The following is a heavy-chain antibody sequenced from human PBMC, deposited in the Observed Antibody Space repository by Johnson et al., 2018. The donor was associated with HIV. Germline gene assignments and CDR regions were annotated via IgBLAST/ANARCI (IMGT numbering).Heavy chain of an antibody. CDR1: GFTFSSYA. Sequence: QMLLVESGGGVVQPGRSLRLSCAASGFTFSSYAMHWVRQAPGKGLEWVAVISYDGSNKYYADSVKGRFTISRDNSKNTLYLQMNSLRAEDTAVYYCARADGSQAFDIWGQGTMVTVSS. V-gene: IGHV3-30*04. J-gene: IGHJ3*02. D-gene: IGHD2-2*03. CDR2: ISYDGSNK. CDR3: ARADGSQAFDI.